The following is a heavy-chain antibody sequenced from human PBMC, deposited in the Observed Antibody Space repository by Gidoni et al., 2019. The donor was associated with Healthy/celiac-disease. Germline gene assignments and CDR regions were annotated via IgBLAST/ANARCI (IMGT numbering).Heavy chain of an antibody. V-gene: IGHV2-5*01. CDR1: GFSLSTIGVG. Sequence: QITLKESGPTLVTLTQTLTLTCTFSGFSLSTIGVGVGWIRQPPGKALEWLALIYWIDDKRYSPTLKSRLTITKDTSKNQVVPTMTNMDPVDTATYSCAHRRGRGDDYWGQGTLVTVSS. CDR2: IYWIDDK. CDR3: AHRRGRGDDY. J-gene: IGHJ4*02. D-gene: IGHD3-16*01.